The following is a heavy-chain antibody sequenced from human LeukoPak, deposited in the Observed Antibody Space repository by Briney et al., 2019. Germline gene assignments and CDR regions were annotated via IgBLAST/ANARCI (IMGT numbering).Heavy chain of an antibody. CDR3: ARGPPRGPSVDNWFDP. J-gene: IGHJ5*02. CDR1: GYTFTSYA. CDR2: INTNTGNP. D-gene: IGHD5-12*01. Sequence: ASVKVSFKASGYTFTSYAMNWVRQAPGQGLEWMGWINTNTGNPTYAQGFTGRFVFSLDTSVSTAYLQISRLKAEDTAVYCCARGPPRGPSVDNWFDPWGQGTLVTVSS. V-gene: IGHV7-4-1*02.